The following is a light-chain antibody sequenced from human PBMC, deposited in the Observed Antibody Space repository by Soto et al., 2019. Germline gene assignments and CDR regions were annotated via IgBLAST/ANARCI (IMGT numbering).Light chain of an antibody. CDR2: KAS. J-gene: IGKJ1*01. Sequence: DIQMTQSPSTLSASIGDRVTITCRASQTISSWLAWYQQKPGKAPKLLISKASHLESGVPSRFSGSGSGTEFTLTISGLQPDDFATYYCQQYNTFSFGQGTKVEIK. CDR3: QQYNTFS. CDR1: QTISSW. V-gene: IGKV1-5*03.